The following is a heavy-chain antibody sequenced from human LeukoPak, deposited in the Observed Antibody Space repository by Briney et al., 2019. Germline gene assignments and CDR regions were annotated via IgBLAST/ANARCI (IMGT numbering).Heavy chain of an antibody. CDR3: ARGARFDY. V-gene: IGHV3-74*01. J-gene: IGHJ4*02. CDR2: INSDGSST. Sequence: ETLSLTCAVYSGSFSGYYWMHWVRQAPGKGLVWVSRINSDGSSTSYADSVKGRFTISRDNAKNTLYLQMNSLRAEDTAVYYCARGARFDYWGQGTLVTVSS. CDR1: SGSFSGYYW.